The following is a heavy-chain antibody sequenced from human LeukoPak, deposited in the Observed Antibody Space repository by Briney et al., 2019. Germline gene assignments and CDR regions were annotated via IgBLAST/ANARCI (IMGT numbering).Heavy chain of an antibody. V-gene: IGHV4-30-4*08. CDR2: IYYSGST. J-gene: IGHJ4*02. D-gene: IGHD3-22*01. CDR1: GGSISSGDYY. Sequence: PSQTLSLTXTVSGGSISSGDYYWSWIRQPPGKGLEWIGYIYYSGSTYYNPSFKSRVTISVDTSKNQFSLKLSSVTAADTAVYYCARDAYYYDSSGYSPYFDYWGQGTLVTVSS. CDR3: ARDAYYYDSSGYSPYFDY.